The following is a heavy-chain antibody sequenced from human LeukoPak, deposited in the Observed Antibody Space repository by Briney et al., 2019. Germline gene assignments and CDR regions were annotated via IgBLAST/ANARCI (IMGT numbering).Heavy chain of an antibody. V-gene: IGHV3-30-3*01. CDR2: ISYSGSNK. CDR1: GFTFSTYA. D-gene: IGHD3-10*01. Sequence: PGGSLRLSCAASGFTFSTYAMHWVRQAPGKGLEWVAVISYSGSNKYYADSVKGRFTISRDNSKNTLYLQMNSLRAEDTALYYCARDGSGSYSYYYYYGMDVWGQGTTVTVSS. CDR3: ARDGSGSYSYYYYYGMDV. J-gene: IGHJ6*02.